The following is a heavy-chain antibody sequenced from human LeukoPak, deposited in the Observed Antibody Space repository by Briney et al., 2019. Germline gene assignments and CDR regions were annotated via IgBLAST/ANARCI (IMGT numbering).Heavy chain of an antibody. CDR2: ISGSGGST. D-gene: IGHD3-22*01. J-gene: IGHJ4*02. Sequence: TGGSLRLSCAASGFSFSSYAMNWVRQAPGKGLEWVSAISGSGGSTYYADSVKGRFTTSRDNSKNTLYLQMNSLRAEDTAVYYCAKGSTMIVVVMFAFDYWGQGTLVTVSS. CDR3: AKGSTMIVVVMFAFDY. CDR1: GFSFSSYA. V-gene: IGHV3-23*01.